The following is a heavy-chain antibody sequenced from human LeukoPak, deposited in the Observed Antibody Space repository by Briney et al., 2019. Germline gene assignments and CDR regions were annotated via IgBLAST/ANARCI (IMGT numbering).Heavy chain of an antibody. D-gene: IGHD5-12*01. Sequence: PGGSLRLSCAASGFTFSSYAMSWVRQAPGKGLEWVSAISGSGGSTYYADSVKGRFTISRDNSKDTLYLQMNSLRAEDTAVYYCAKARGYSGYDGEFDYWGQGTLVTVSS. CDR3: AKARGYSGYDGEFDY. CDR1: GFTFSSYA. CDR2: ISGSGGST. V-gene: IGHV3-23*01. J-gene: IGHJ4*02.